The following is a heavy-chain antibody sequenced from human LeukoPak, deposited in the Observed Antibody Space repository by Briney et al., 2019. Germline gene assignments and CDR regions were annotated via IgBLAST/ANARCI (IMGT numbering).Heavy chain of an antibody. CDR2: INDRGGST. CDR3: AKLGYYCSGGSCYSRALDI. Sequence: GGSLRLSCAASGFTFSSYWMNWARQAPGKGLEWVSGINDRGGSTYYADSVKGRFTISRDNSKNTLYLQMNNLRAEDTAVYYCAKLGYYCSGGSCYSRALDIWGQGTTVTVSS. D-gene: IGHD2-15*01. CDR1: GFTFSSYW. V-gene: IGHV3-23*01. J-gene: IGHJ6*02.